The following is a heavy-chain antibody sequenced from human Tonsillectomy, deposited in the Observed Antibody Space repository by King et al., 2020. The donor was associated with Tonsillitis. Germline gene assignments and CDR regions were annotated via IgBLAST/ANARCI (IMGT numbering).Heavy chain of an antibody. CDR3: ARTNQWEERFFDY. V-gene: IGHV4-31*03. CDR1: GGSISRGGYY. Sequence: QLQESGPGLVKPSQTLSLTCTFSGGSISRGGYYCSWIRQHPGKGLEWIGYIYYSGSTYYNPSLKSRVTISVDTSKNQFSLKLSSVTAADTAVYYCARTNQWEERFFDYWGQGTLVTVSS. J-gene: IGHJ4*02. CDR2: IYYSGST. D-gene: IGHD1-26*01.